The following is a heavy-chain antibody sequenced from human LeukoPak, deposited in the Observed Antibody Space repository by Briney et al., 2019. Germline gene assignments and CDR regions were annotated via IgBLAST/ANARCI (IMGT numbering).Heavy chain of an antibody. CDR3: AREYYYDSSGLRDYYYYMDV. CDR2: ISSSTTSI. J-gene: IGHJ6*03. V-gene: IGHV3-48*01. D-gene: IGHD3-22*01. Sequence: GGSLRLSCAASGLTFSDYNMNWVRQAPGKGLEWVSYISSSTTSIYYADSVKGRFTISRDNAKNSLYLRLNSLRVEDTAVYYCAREYYYDSSGLRDYYYYMDVWGKGTTVTVSS. CDR1: GLTFSDYN.